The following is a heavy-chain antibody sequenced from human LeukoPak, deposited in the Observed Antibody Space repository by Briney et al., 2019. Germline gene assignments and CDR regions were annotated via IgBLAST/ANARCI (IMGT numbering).Heavy chain of an antibody. CDR2: IGGSGDSI. V-gene: IGHV3-23*01. CDR1: GFTFSNYA. J-gene: IGHJ4*02. CDR3: AKGHSGSYSPLFHY. Sequence: GGSLRLSCAASGFTFSNYAMTWVRQAPGKGLQWVSIIGGSGDSIYYADSVKGRFTISRDNSQNTLYLQMNSLSAENTAVYYCAKGHSGSYSPLFHYWGQGTLVTVSS. D-gene: IGHD3-10*01.